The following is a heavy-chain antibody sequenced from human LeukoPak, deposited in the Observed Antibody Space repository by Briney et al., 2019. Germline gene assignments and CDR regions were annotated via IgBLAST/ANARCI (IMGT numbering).Heavy chain of an antibody. Sequence: SETLSLTCTVSGYSISSGYYWGWIRQPPGKGLEWIGSIYHSGSTYYNPSLKSRVTISVDTSKNQFSLKLSSVTAADTAVYYCARWQLISGFDYWGQGTLVTISS. CDR2: IYHSGST. CDR3: ARWQLISGFDY. J-gene: IGHJ4*02. CDR1: GYSISSGYY. V-gene: IGHV4-38-2*02. D-gene: IGHD6-6*01.